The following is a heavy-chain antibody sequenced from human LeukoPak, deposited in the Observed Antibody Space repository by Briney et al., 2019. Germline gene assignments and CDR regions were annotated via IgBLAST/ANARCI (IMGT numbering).Heavy chain of an antibody. V-gene: IGHV4-34*01. CDR3: ARVSEIRYDSSGYYYVGVIDY. D-gene: IGHD3-22*01. J-gene: IGHJ4*02. Sequence: SETLSLTCAVYGGSFGGYYWSWIRQPPGKGLEWIGEINHSGSTNYNPSLKSRVTISVDTSKNQFSLKLSSVTAADTAVYYCARVSEIRYDSSGYYYVGVIDYWGQGTLVTVSS. CDR1: GGSFGGYY. CDR2: INHSGST.